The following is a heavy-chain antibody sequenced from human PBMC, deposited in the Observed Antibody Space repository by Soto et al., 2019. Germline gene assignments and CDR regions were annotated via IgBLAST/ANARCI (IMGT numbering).Heavy chain of an antibody. CDR3: AKARLSGWLDY. CDR1: GFIFRNYG. CDR2: ISSSGDNT. Sequence: PGGSLRLSCEASGFIFRNYGMSWVRQAPGKGLEWVSAISSSGDNTYYADSVKGRFTISRDNSKNTLYLQMDSLRAENTAIYYCAKARLSGWLDYWGQGTLVTVSS. J-gene: IGHJ4*02. V-gene: IGHV3-23*01. D-gene: IGHD6-19*01.